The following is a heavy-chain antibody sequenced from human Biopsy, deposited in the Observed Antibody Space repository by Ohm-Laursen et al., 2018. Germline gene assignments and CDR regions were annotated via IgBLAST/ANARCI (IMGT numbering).Heavy chain of an antibody. J-gene: IGHJ4*02. D-gene: IGHD3-22*01. CDR3: AAYYYDSSGYFYAFHY. CDR1: GVSISSYF. CDR2: VSYSGNT. V-gene: IGHV4-59*08. Sequence: GTLSLTCAVSGVSISSYFWSWIRQPLGKGREWIGYVSYSGNTKYNPSLKSRVIISADMSKNKFSLKLSSVTAADTAMYYCAAYYYDSSGYFYAFHYWGQGTLVTVSS.